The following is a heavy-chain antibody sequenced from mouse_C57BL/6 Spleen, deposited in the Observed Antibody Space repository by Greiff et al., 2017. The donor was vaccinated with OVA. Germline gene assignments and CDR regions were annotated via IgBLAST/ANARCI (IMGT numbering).Heavy chain of an antibody. V-gene: IGHV1-9*01. Sequence: VQRVESGAELMKPGASVKLSCKATGYTFTGYWIEWVKQRPGHGLEWIGEIFPGSGSTNYNEKFQGKATFTADTSSNTAYMQLSSLTTEDSAIYYCARFYSKGYWGQGTTLTVSS. CDR3: ARFYSKGY. J-gene: IGHJ2*01. D-gene: IGHD2-5*01. CDR2: IFPGSGST. CDR1: GYTFTGYW.